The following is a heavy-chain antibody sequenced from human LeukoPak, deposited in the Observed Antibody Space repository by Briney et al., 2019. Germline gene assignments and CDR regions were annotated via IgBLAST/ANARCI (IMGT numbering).Heavy chain of an antibody. V-gene: IGHV4-59*01. CDR3: ARRLQGGSSGPRFDP. CDR1: GGSISSYY. Sequence: SETLSLTCTVSGGSISSYYWSWIRQPPGKGLEWIGYIHYSGSTNYNPSLKSRVTISVDTSKKQFSLKLSSVTAADTAVYYCARRLQGGSSGPRFDPWGQGTLVTVSS. J-gene: IGHJ5*02. CDR2: IHYSGST. D-gene: IGHD6-19*01.